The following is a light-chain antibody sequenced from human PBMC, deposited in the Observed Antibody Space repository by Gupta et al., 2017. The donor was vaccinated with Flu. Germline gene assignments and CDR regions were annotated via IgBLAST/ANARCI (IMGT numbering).Light chain of an antibody. J-gene: IGKJ2*01. V-gene: IGKV2-24*01. CDR3: KQTKQFPFT. CDR1: QWRGHSDGNKY. CDR2: KTS. Sequence: VTLGKPASISCRASQWRGHSDGNKYLGWIQQRPGQPPRILVYKTSKRDSGVPDRFIGSGAGTDFTLTISSGGAEDVGIYYCKQTKQFPFTFGQGTKVEIK.